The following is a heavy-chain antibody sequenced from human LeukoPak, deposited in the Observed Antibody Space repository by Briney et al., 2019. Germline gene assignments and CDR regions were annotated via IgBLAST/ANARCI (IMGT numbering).Heavy chain of an antibody. V-gene: IGHV4-4*07. CDR1: GGSISSYY. CDR2: IYTSGST. J-gene: IGHJ4*02. Sequence: SETLSLTCTVSGGSISSYYWSWIRQPAGKGLEWIGRIYTSGSTNYNPSLKSRVTMSVDTSKNQFSLKLSSVTPADTAVYYCSCLYSSSSGGLVYWGQGTLVTVSS. D-gene: IGHD6-6*01. CDR3: SCLYSSSSGGLVY.